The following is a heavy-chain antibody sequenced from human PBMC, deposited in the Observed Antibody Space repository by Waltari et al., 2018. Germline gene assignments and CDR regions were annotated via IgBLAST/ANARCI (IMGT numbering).Heavy chain of an antibody. Sequence: QVQLQESGPGLVKPSETLSLTCTVSGGSISSYYWSWIRQHPGKGLEWIGYIYYSGSTNSNPSLKSRVTISVDTSKNQFSLKLSAVTAADTAVYYCAIVGSSWYYDYYYYGMDVWGQWTTVTVSS. J-gene: IGHJ6*02. D-gene: IGHD6-13*01. CDR3: AIVGSSWYYDYYYYGMDV. CDR1: GGSISSYY. CDR2: IYYSGST. V-gene: IGHV4-59*01.